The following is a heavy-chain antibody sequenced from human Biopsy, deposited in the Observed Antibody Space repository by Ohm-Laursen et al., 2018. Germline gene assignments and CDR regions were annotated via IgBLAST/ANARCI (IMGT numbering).Heavy chain of an antibody. D-gene: IGHD3-22*01. CDR2: VYYNGNT. CDR1: YGSISGHF. CDR3: VRGVDYYDPYHYYALDV. J-gene: IGHJ6*02. Sequence: PGTLSLTCAVTYGSISGHFWSWIRQAPGKGLEWIGYVYYNGNTNYSPSLKSRATISLDTSKDRFSLKVRSVTAADTAVYYCVRGVDYYDPYHYYALDVWGQGTTVTVSS. V-gene: IGHV4-59*11.